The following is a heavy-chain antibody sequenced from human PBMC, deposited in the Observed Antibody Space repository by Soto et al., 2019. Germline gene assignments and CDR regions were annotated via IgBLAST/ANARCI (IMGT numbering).Heavy chain of an antibody. CDR1: GLTFSSYG. CDR3: AKADGAAAGSYGMDL. V-gene: IGHV3-23*01. Sequence: HPGGSLRLSCAASGLTFSSYGMTWVRQAPGKGLEWVSAISDDGGSTYYADSVKGRFSISRDNSKNTLYLQMSSLGAEDTAVYYCAKADGAAAGSYGMDLWGQGTTVTVSS. J-gene: IGHJ6*02. D-gene: IGHD6-13*01. CDR2: ISDDGGST.